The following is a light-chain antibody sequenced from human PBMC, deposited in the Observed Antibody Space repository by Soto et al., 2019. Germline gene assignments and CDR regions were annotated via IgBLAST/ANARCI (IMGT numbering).Light chain of an antibody. CDR2: KDS. V-gene: IGLV3-25*01. CDR3: QSADSSGTYVV. CDR1: ALPKQY. Sequence: SYELTQPPSVSVSPGQTARITCSGDALPKQYAYWYQQKPGQAPVLVIYKDSERPSGIPDRFSGSSSGTTVTLTISGVQAGDEADYYCQSADSSGTYVVFGGGTKLTV. J-gene: IGLJ2*01.